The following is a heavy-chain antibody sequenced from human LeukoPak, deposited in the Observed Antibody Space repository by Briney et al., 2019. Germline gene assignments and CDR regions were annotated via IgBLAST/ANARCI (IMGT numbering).Heavy chain of an antibody. J-gene: IGHJ4*02. CDR3: ARIPPPTTYYDFWSGYYNWGHY. CDR1: GGSISSSSYY. Sequence: PSETLSLTCTVSGGSISSSSYYWGWIRQPPGKGLEWIGGIYYSGSTYYNPSLKSRVTISVDTSKNQFSLKLSSVTAADTAVYYCARIPPPTTYYDFWSGYYNWGHYWGQGTLVTVSS. CDR2: IYYSGST. V-gene: IGHV4-39*01. D-gene: IGHD3-3*01.